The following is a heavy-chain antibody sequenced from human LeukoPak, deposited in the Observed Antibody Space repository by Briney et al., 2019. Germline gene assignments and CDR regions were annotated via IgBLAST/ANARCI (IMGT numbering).Heavy chain of an antibody. V-gene: IGHV3-9*01. CDR3: AKDMRPREYQLLYAFDI. CDR2: ISWNSGSI. Sequence: PGGSLRLSCAASGFTFDDYAMHWVRQAPGKGLEWVSGISWNSGSIGYADSVKGRFTISRDNAKNSLYLQMNSLRAEDTALYYYAKDMRPREYQLLYAFDIWGQGTMVTVSS. D-gene: IGHD2-2*01. J-gene: IGHJ3*02. CDR1: GFTFDDYA.